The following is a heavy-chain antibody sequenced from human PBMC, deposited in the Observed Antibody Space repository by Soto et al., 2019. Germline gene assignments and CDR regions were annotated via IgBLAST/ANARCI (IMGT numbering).Heavy chain of an antibody. CDR3: AKDVNYDILAGYYYY. J-gene: IGHJ4*02. V-gene: IGHV3-30*18. CDR2: ISYDGSNK. D-gene: IGHD3-9*01. Sequence: GGSLRLSCAASGLTFSSYGMHWVRQAPGKGLEWVAVISYDGSNKYYADSVKGRFTISRDNSENTLYLQMNSLRAEDTAVYYCAKDVNYDILAGYYYYWGQGTPVTVSS. CDR1: GLTFSSYG.